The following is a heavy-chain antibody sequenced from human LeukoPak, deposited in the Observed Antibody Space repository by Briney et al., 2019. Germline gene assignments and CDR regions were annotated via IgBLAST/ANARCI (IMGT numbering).Heavy chain of an antibody. J-gene: IGHJ3*02. Sequence: GGSLRLSCVGSGFTFSNYGIHWVRQAPGKGLEWVAFFRYGGTNEYYADSVKGRFTISRDNPKSSLYLQMNSLRTEDTAVYYCAKSRAPAANPEAFDIWGRGTLVTVSS. V-gene: IGHV3-30*02. CDR1: GFTFSNYG. D-gene: IGHD6-25*01. CDR2: FRYGGTNE. CDR3: AKSRAPAANPEAFDI.